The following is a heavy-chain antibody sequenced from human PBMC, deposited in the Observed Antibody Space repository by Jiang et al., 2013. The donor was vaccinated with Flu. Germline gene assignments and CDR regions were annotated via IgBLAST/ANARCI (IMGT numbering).Heavy chain of an antibody. CDR2: ISSNGGST. Sequence: QLLESGGGLVQPGGSLRLSCSASGFTFSSYAMHWVRQAPGKGLEYVSAISSNGGSTYYADSVKGRFTISRDNSKNTLYLQMSSLRAEDTAVYYCVKDYQLPPDTVVTPGGAFDIWGQGTMVTVSS. J-gene: IGHJ3*02. CDR1: GFTFSSYA. D-gene: IGHD4-23*01. CDR3: VKDYQLPPDTVVTPGGAFDI. V-gene: IGHV3-64D*06.